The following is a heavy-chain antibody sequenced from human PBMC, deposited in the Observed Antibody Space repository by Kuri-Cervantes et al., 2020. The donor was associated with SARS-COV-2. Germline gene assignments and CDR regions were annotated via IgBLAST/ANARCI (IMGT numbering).Heavy chain of an antibody. CDR1: GFTFSSYW. D-gene: IGHD6-19*01. V-gene: IGHV3-74*01. J-gene: IGHJ3*02. CDR2: INSDGSST. CDR3: ARDPDSSGWYAGDAFDI. Sequence: GGSLRLSCAASGFTFSSYWMHWVRQAPGKGLVWVSRINSDGSSTSYADSVKGRFTISRDNAKNTLYPQMNSLRAEDTAVYYCARDPDSSGWYAGDAFDIWGQGTMVTVSS.